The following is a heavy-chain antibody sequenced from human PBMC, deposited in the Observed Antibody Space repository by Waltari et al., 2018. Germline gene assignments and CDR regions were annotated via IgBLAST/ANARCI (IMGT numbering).Heavy chain of an antibody. V-gene: IGHV4-39*01. CDR3: ARRAWGSGWSY. CDR2: IYYNGST. Sequence: QLPLQESGPGLVTPSETLSLTCPVSGGPIRIRTNHYWGWIRQPPGKGREWIGSIYYNGSTYYNPSLKSRVTISVDTSKNQFSLKLSSVTAADTVVYYCARRAWGSGWSYWGQGTLVAVSS. CDR1: GGPIRIRTNHY. D-gene: IGHD6-19*01. J-gene: IGHJ4*02.